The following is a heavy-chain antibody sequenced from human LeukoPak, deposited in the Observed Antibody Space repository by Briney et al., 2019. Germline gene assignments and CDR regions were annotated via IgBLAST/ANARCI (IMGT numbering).Heavy chain of an antibody. CDR2: IYTSGST. D-gene: IGHD2-2*01. Sequence: PSETLSLTCTVSGGSISSYYWSWIRQPAGKGLEWIGRIYTSGSTNYNPSLKSRVTMSVDTSKNQFSLKLSSVTAADTAVYYCAREDVVVPAAISNYYYYYMDVWGKETTVTISS. J-gene: IGHJ6*03. CDR3: AREDVVVPAAISNYYYYYMDV. V-gene: IGHV4-4*07. CDR1: GGSISSYY.